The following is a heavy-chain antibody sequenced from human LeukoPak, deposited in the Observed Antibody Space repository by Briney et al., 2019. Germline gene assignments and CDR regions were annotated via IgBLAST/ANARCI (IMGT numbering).Heavy chain of an antibody. V-gene: IGHV1-8*03. CDR3: ARAYSSGWFDFDY. CDR2: MNPNSGNT. J-gene: IGHJ4*02. Sequence: ASVKVSCKASGYTFTNYDINWVRQATGQGLEWMGWMNPNSGNTGYAQKFQGRVTITRNNPISTAYMELSSLRSEDTAVYYCARAYSSGWFDFDYWGQGTLVTVSS. D-gene: IGHD6-19*01. CDR1: GYTFTNYD.